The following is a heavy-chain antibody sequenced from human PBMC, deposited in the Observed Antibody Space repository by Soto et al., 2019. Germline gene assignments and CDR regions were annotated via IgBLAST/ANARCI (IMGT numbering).Heavy chain of an antibody. CDR1: GFTFSSYS. D-gene: IGHD1-26*01. J-gene: IGHJ2*01. CDR3: AREKSGADAWFFDL. CDR2: ISSTSAYI. V-gene: IGHV3-21*01. Sequence: VESGGGLVKPGGSLRLSCAASGFTFSSYSMNWVRQAPGKGPEWVSSISSTSAYIYYADSMKGRFTISRDNAKNSLYLQMNSLRAEDTAVYYCAREKSGADAWFFDLWGRGTLVTVSS.